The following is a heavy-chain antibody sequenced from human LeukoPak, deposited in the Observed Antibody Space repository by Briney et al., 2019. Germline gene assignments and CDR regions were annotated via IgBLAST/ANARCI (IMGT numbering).Heavy chain of an antibody. CDR2: IRSDGSNK. CDR3: ARILDSAWGELGY. V-gene: IGHV3-30*02. D-gene: IGHD6-19*01. J-gene: IGHJ4*02. Sequence: SGGSLRLSCAGSGFSFSSYGMHWVRQAPGKGLEWMAFIRSDGSNKYYADSLKGRFTISRDNSKNTLYLQMNSLRAEDTAVYYCARILDSAWGELGYWGQGTLVTVSS. CDR1: GFSFSSYG.